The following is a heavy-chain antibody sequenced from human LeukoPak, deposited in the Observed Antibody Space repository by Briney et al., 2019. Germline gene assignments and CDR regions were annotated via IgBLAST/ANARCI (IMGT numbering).Heavy chain of an antibody. Sequence: PSETLSLTCAVYGGSFSGYYWSWIRQPPGKGLEWIGEINHSGSTNYNPSLKSRVTISVDTSKNQSSLKLSSVTAADTAVYYCARGRGDYVWGSYRHGLNYWGQGTLVTVSS. D-gene: IGHD3-16*02. CDR1: GGSFSGYY. V-gene: IGHV4-34*01. CDR2: INHSGST. CDR3: ARGRGDYVWGSYRHGLNY. J-gene: IGHJ4*02.